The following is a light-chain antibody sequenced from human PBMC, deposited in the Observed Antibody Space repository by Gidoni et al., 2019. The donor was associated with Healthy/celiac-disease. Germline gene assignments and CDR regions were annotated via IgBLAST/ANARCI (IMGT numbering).Light chain of an antibody. J-gene: IGKJ1*01. CDR3: QQYNSYSA. CDR1: QSISSW. V-gene: IGKV1-5*03. Sequence: DIQMTLSPSTLSASVGDRVTITCRASQSISSWLAWYPQKPEKVPKLQVYKASSLESGVPSRFSCSGSGTEFTLTISSPQPDDFATYHCQQYNSYSAFGQGTKVEI. CDR2: KAS.